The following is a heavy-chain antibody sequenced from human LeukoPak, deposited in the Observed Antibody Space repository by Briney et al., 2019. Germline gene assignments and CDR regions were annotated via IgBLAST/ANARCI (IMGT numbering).Heavy chain of an antibody. CDR2: ISWNSGSI. V-gene: IGHV3-9*01. CDR1: GFTFDDYA. J-gene: IGHJ6*03. D-gene: IGHD2-15*01. CDR3: AKDRTDCSGGSCYSLYYYYYMDV. Sequence: GRSLRLSCAASGFTFDDYAMHWVRHAPGKGLEWVSGISWNSGSIGYADSVKGRFTISRDNAKNSLYLQMNSLRAEDTALYYCAKDRTDCSGGSCYSLYYYYYMDVWGKGTTVTVSS.